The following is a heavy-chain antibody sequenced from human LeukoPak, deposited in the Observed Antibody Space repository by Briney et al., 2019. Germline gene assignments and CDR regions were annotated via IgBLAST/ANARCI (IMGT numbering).Heavy chain of an antibody. CDR1: GYGFSNFW. V-gene: IGHV5-51*01. J-gene: IGHJ4*02. CDR2: IYPGDSDT. Sequence: GESLKISCKGSGYGFSNFWIAWVRQIPGKGLEWMAMIYPGDSDTRYSPSFQGQVTISADKSISTVYLQWSSLKASDTAMYYCARRDDGGDFDYWGQGNLVTVPS. D-gene: IGHD4-23*01. CDR3: ARRDDGGDFDY.